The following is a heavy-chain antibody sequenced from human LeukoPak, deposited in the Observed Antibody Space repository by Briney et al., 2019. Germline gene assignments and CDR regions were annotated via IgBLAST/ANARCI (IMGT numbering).Heavy chain of an antibody. Sequence: GGSLRLSCAASGFTFSSYGMHWVRQAPGKGLEWVAFIRYDGSNKYYADSVKGRFTISRDNSKNTLYLQMNSLRAEDTAVYYCAKDSRGYYGSGSYDYWGQGTLVTVSS. CDR3: AKDSRGYYGSGSYDY. V-gene: IGHV3-30*02. CDR2: IRYDGSNK. CDR1: GFTFSSYG. D-gene: IGHD3-10*01. J-gene: IGHJ4*02.